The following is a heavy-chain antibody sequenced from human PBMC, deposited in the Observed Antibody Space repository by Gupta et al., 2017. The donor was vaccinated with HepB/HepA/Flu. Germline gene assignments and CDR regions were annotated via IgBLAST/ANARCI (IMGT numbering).Heavy chain of an antibody. Sequence: ELQLVESGGGLVQPGGSLRLACAASGFSFSGHWMHWVRQAPGKGPMWVSRINGDGSYTGYADSVKGRFTVSRDNAKNTLYLQMNSLRVDDTAIYYCTRDFDYGGGYWGQGTLVTVSS. CDR2: INGDGSYT. D-gene: IGHD4-17*01. CDR3: TRDFDYGGGY. CDR1: GFSFSGHW. J-gene: IGHJ4*02. V-gene: IGHV3-74*01.